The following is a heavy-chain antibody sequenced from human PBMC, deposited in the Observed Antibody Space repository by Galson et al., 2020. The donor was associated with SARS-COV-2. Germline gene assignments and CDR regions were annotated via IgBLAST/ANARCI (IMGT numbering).Heavy chain of an antibody. Sequence: GGSLRLSCAVSGFTLSTYAMSWVRQAPGEGLEWVSTISGTGSTTYYADSVKGRFTISRDNSKNTLYLQLNTLRAVDTAIYYCANNGYGGSWVHYWGLGTLVTVSS. D-gene: IGHD2-15*01. V-gene: IGHV3-23*01. CDR3: ANNGYGGSWVHY. J-gene: IGHJ4*02. CDR1: GFTLSTYA. CDR2: ISGTGSTT.